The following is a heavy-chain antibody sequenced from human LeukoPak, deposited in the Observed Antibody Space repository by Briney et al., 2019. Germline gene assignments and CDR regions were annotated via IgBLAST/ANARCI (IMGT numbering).Heavy chain of an antibody. CDR2: IYSGDST. V-gene: IGHV3-66*04. J-gene: IGHJ4*02. Sequence: GGSLRLSCAVFGFTVRSNYMGWVRQAPGKGLEWVSDIYSGDSTDYADSVKGRFIISRDKSKDTLYLQMNSLRAEDRAVYYCARLDSGYYYFHQWGQGALVTVSS. CDR3: ARLDSGYYYFHQ. D-gene: IGHD5-12*01. CDR1: GFTVRSNY.